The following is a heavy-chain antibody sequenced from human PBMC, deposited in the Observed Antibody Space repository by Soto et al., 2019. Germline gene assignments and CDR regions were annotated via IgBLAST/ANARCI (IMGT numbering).Heavy chain of an antibody. CDR1: GLTASSNY. D-gene: IGHD6-13*01. CDR3: ARVLGVDIAAAGTDYYGMDV. Sequence: ELQRVESGGGLIQPGWSLRLSCAASGLTASSNYRSSVRQAPGWGLEWVSVINSGGSTYYADSVKGRFTISRDNSKNTLYLQMNILGAEDTAVYYCARVLGVDIAAAGTDYYGMDVWGQGTKVNVSS. CDR2: INSGGST. J-gene: IGHJ6*02. V-gene: IGHV3-53*01.